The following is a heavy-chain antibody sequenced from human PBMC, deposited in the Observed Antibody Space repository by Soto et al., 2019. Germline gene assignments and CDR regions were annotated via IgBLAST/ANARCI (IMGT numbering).Heavy chain of an antibody. J-gene: IGHJ4*02. Sequence: PGESLKISCKGSGYSFTRSRIGWVRQMPGKGLEWVGIIHPGDSDTRYSPSFQGQVTISADKSITTAYLQWTSLKASDTAMYYCAIFGSGSPHFDYWGQGTLVTAPQ. CDR3: AIFGSGSPHFDY. CDR2: IHPGDSDT. V-gene: IGHV5-51*01. D-gene: IGHD3-10*01. CDR1: GYSFTRSR.